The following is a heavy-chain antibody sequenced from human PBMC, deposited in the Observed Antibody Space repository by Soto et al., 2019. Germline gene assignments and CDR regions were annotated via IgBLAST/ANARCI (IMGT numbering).Heavy chain of an antibody. D-gene: IGHD3-22*01. V-gene: IGHV4-59*01. J-gene: IGHJ4*02. CDR2: IYSSGNT. Sequence: QVQLQESGPGLVKSSETLSLTCTVSGDSMTSYYWTWIRQSPGKGLEWIGYIYSSGNTNYNPSLKSRVTISVDTSNNQFSLKLTSMTAADAAVYYWARGGGWLPDLWGQGTLVTVST. CDR3: ARGGGWLPDL. CDR1: GDSMTSYY.